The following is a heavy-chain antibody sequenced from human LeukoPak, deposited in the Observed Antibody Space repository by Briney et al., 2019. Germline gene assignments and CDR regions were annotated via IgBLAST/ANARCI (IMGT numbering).Heavy chain of an antibody. CDR3: ASSGSLYYYYMDV. V-gene: IGHV3-7*01. CDR2: IKQDGSEK. J-gene: IGHJ6*03. Sequence: GGSLRLSCAASGFTFSSYWMSWVRQAPGKGLEWVANIKQDGSEKYYVDSVKGRFTISRDNAKNSLYLQMNSLRAEDTAVYYCASSGSLYYYYMDVWGKGTTVTVSS. D-gene: IGHD3-22*01. CDR1: GFTFSSYW.